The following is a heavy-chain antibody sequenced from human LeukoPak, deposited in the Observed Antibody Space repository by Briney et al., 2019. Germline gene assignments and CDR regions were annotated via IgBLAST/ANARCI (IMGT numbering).Heavy chain of an antibody. D-gene: IGHD6-19*01. CDR2: ISAYHGNT. CDR1: GYTFTSYG. CDR3: ARDRYSSGWYVGGYFDY. V-gene: IGHV1-18*01. Sequence: ASVKVSCKASGYTFTSYGISWVRQAPGQGLEWMGWISAYHGNTNYAQKFQGRVTMTTDTSTTTAYMELSSPRSEDTAMYYCARDRYSSGWYVGGYFDYWGQGTLVTVSS. J-gene: IGHJ4*02.